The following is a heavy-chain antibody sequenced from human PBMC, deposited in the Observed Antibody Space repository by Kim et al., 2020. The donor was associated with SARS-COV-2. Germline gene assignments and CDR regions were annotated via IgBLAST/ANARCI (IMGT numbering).Heavy chain of an antibody. CDR3: ASWAGAGSAGSRSGGWSGPFDD. J-gene: IGHJ4*02. CDR2: ILAANGDT. V-gene: IGHV1-3*01. D-gene: IGHD6-19*01. CDR1: GNSFTSRG. Sequence: ASVKVSCKTSGNSFTSRGIHWVRQVPGQGLEWMGWILAANGDTRYAQKFLDRVTITRDTSASTVYMDLSGLKSEDTAVYFCASWAGAGSAGSRSGGWSGPFDDWGQGTLVSVSS.